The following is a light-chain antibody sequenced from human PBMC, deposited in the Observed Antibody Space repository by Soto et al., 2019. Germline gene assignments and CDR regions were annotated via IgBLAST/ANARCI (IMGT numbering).Light chain of an antibody. CDR1: SSDVGGYNY. J-gene: IGLJ2*01. Sequence: QSALTQPRSVSGSPGQSVTISCTGTSSDVGGYNYVSWYQQHPGKPPKLMIYDVSKRPSGVPDRFSGSKSGNTASLTISGLQAEDEADYYCCSYAGSYRAVFGGGTKLTVL. V-gene: IGLV2-11*01. CDR3: CSYAGSYRAV. CDR2: DVS.